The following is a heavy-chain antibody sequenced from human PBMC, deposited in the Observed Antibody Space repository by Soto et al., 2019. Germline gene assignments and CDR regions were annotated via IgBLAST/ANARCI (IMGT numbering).Heavy chain of an antibody. CDR2: IDPSDSYN. CDR1: GYSFTSYW. D-gene: IGHD2-15*01. CDR3: ARHAAGSVPFNY. V-gene: IGHV5-10-1*03. Sequence: EVQLVQSGAEVKKPGESLRISCKGSGYSFTSYWISWVRQMPGKGLEWMGRIDPSDSYNNYSPSFQGHVTISADKSITTACLQWSSLKASDTAMYYCARHAAGSVPFNYWGQGTLVTVSS. J-gene: IGHJ4*02.